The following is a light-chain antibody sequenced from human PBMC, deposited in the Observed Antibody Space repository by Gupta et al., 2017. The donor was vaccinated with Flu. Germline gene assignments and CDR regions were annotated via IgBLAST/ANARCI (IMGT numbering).Light chain of an antibody. V-gene: IGLV2-8*01. J-gene: IGLJ2*01. Sequence: QSALSQPPSASGSPRQSFTISCTGTSNDVGRDKVVSWYQQHPAKAPKLRIYEGSKRPAGVPDRFSGSKAGNTASLTISGRQAEDEADYYCISYAGNIMLVFGRGTKLTVL. CDR3: ISYAGNIMLV. CDR1: SNDVGRDKV. CDR2: EGS.